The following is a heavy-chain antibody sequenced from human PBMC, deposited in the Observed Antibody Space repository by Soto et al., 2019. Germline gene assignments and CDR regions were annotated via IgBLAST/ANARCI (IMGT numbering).Heavy chain of an antibody. D-gene: IGHD2-8*02. Sequence: SETLSLTCAASGGSISSGHYPWTWIRQPPGKGLEWIGYIYPGGNTYYSPSLKSRVTIALDTSKSLVSLRLNSVTAADTAVYYCARLVGAAISPWGQGTLVTVSS. V-gene: IGHV4-30-2*01. CDR3: ARLVGAAISP. CDR1: GGSISSGHYP. J-gene: IGHJ4*02. CDR2: IYPGGNT.